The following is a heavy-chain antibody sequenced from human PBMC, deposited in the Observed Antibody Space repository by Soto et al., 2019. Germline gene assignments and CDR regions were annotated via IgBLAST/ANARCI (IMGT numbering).Heavy chain of an antibody. CDR3: ARAGMLNDYRGLYYYYYGVDV. J-gene: IGHJ6*02. CDR2: IIPIFGTA. V-gene: IGHV1-69*13. Sequence: SVKVSCKASGGTFSSYAISWVRQAPGQGLEWMGGIIPIFGTANYAQKFQGRVTITADESTSTAYMELSSLRSEDTAVYYCARAGMLNDYRGLYYYYYGVDVWGQGTTVTVSS. D-gene: IGHD4-17*01. CDR1: GGTFSSYA.